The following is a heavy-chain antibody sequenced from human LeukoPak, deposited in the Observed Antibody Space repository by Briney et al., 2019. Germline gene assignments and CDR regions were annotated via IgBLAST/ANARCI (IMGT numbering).Heavy chain of an antibody. CDR2: ISSSSTTI. J-gene: IGHJ3*02. CDR3: ARGFYPGIAAAGTNDAFDI. V-gene: IGHV3-48*01. CDR1: GLNFSSYW. D-gene: IGHD6-13*01. Sequence: GGSLRLSCAASGLNFSSYWMSWVRQAPGKGLEWVSYISSSSTTIYYADSVKGRFTISRDNAKNSLYLQMNSLRAEDTAVYYCARGFYPGIAAAGTNDAFDIWGQGTMVTVSS.